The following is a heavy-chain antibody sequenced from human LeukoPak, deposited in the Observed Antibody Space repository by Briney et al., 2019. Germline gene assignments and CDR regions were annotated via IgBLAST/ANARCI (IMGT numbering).Heavy chain of an antibody. V-gene: IGHV3-74*01. CDR2: INTDGSST. CDR3: ARDSSVAGSDFDL. Sequence: GGSLRLSCAASGFTFSSYWMHWVRHAPGKGLVWVSRINTDGSSTSSADSVKGRITISRDNAKNTLYLQMNSLTAEDTAVYYCARDSSVAGSDFDLWGRGTLVTVSS. J-gene: IGHJ2*01. D-gene: IGHD6-19*01. CDR1: GFTFSSYW.